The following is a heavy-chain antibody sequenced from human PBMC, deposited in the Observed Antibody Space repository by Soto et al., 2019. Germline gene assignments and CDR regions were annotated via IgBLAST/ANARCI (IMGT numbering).Heavy chain of an antibody. CDR3: TFEYGMDV. CDR1: GFTFSGSA. CDR2: IRNKANSYAT. Sequence: EVQLVESGGGLVQPGGSLKLSCAASGFTFSGSAMHWVRQASGKGLEWVGRIRNKANSYATAYAASVKGRFTISRDDSKNTAYLQMNSPKTEDTAVYYCTFEYGMDVWGQGTTVTVSS. J-gene: IGHJ6*02. V-gene: IGHV3-73*02.